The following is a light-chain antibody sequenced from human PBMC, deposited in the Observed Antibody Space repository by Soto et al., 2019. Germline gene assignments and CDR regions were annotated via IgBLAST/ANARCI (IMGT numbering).Light chain of an antibody. CDR2: SAS. CDR3: QQSYSTPQT. V-gene: IGKV1-39*01. Sequence: DIQMNQSPSSLSASVGDRVTITCRASQSISSYLNWYQQKPGKAPKLLIYSASSLQSGVPSRVSGSGSGTEFTLTISSLQPEDFATYYCQQSYSTPQTCGQGTKVEIK. CDR1: QSISSY. J-gene: IGKJ1*01.